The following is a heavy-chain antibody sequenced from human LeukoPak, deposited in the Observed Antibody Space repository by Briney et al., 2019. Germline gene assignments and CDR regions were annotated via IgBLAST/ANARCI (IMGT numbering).Heavy chain of an antibody. D-gene: IGHD5-12*01. V-gene: IGHV1-69*04. CDR2: IIPILGIA. J-gene: IGHJ5*02. CDR1: GGTFSSYA. CDR3: ARPTDGGYGSLNTGSWFDP. Sequence: GASVKVSCKASGGTFSSYAISWVRQAPGQGLEWMGRIIPILGIANDAQKFQGRVTITADKSTSTAYMELSSLRSEDTAVYYCARPTDGGYGSLNTGSWFDPWGQGTLVTVSS.